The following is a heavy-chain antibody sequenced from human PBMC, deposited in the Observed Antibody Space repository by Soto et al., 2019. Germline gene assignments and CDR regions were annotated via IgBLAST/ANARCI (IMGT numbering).Heavy chain of an antibody. D-gene: IGHD3-10*01. CDR1: ARSFSAYY. CDR2: INHSGRT. V-gene: IGHV4-34*01. J-gene: IGHJ4*02. CDR3: ATIKLGSNRLDY. Sequence: PSETLSLTCALSARSFSAYYWTWIRQPQKTGLEWIGSINHSGRTNYNPSLKSRVTISVDTSKNHFSLKLSAVTAANTAVYYCATIKLGSNRLDYWGQGTLVTVSS.